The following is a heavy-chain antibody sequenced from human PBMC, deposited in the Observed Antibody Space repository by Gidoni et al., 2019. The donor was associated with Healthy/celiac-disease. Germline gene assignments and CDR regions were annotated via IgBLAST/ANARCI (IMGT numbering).Heavy chain of an antibody. V-gene: IGHV4-39*02. J-gene: IGHJ5*02. D-gene: IGHD3-10*01. Sequence: QLQLQESGPGLVKPSGTLSLTCTVSGASIRGRYYWGWIRQPPGKGLEWIGSIYYSGTTYYNPSLKSRVALSVDTSRNQFSLDLSSVTASDTAVYYCARAGGPMVRGVENWFGPWGQGTLVTVSS. CDR2: IYYSGTT. CDR3: ARAGGPMVRGVENWFGP. CDR1: GASIRGRYY.